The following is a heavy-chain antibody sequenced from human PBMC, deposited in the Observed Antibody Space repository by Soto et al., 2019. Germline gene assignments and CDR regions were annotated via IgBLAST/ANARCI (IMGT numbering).Heavy chain of an antibody. V-gene: IGHV3-11*01. J-gene: IGHJ4*02. Sequence: PGGSLRLSCAASGFTFSYYYMSGIRQAPGKGLEWVSYISSSGSTIYYADSVKGRFTISRDNAKNSLHLQMNSLRAEDTAVYYCAREREDIVVVVAANGIDYWGQGTLVTVSS. D-gene: IGHD2-15*01. CDR1: GFTFSYYY. CDR3: AREREDIVVVVAANGIDY. CDR2: ISSSGSTI.